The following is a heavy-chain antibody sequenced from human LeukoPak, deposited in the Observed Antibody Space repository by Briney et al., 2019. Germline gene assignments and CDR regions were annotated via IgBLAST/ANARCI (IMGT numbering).Heavy chain of an antibody. CDR1: GFTLSSYA. CDR2: IGSSSSSI. J-gene: IGHJ3*02. Sequence: PGGSLRLSCAASGFTLSSYAMNWVRQAPGKGLEWDSSIGSSSSSIYYADSVKGRFTISRDTAKNSLYLQVNSLRAEDTAVYYCARETAEAFDIWGQGTMVTVSS. D-gene: IGHD1-14*01. CDR3: ARETAEAFDI. V-gene: IGHV3-21*01.